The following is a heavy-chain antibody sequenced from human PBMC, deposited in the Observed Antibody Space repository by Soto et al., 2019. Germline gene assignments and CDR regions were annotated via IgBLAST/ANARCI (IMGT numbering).Heavy chain of an antibody. CDR3: AGGGY. D-gene: IGHD6-25*01. CDR2: INSGGST. CDR1: GCTVSNKY. Sequence: GGSLRLSCAASGCTVSNKYMSWVRQAPGKGLEWVSTINSGGSTYYADSVKGRFTISRDNSKNTLYVQMNSLRAEDTAVYYCAGGGYWGQGTLVTVSS. J-gene: IGHJ4*02. V-gene: IGHV3-66*01.